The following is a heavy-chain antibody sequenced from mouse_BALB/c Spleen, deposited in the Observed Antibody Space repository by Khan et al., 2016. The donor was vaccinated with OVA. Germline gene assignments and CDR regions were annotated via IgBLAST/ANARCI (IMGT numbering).Heavy chain of an antibody. CDR3: ARSPYGNFGY. CDR2: ISSDGDYT. V-gene: IGHV5-9-3*01. J-gene: IGHJ3*02. CDR1: GFTFSTYA. D-gene: IGHD2-1*01. Sequence: EVELVESGGGLVKPGGSLKLSCEVSGFTFSTYAMSWVRQTPEKRLEWVASISSDGDYTFYLDSVKGRFTISRDNAKITLYLEMSSLRSDDTAMFYCARSPYGNFGYWGQGTLVTVSA.